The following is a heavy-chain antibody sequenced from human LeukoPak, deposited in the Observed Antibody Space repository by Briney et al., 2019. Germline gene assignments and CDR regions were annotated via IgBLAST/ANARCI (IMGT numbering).Heavy chain of an antibody. D-gene: IGHD3-22*01. CDR3: ASGDSSGYYPDAFDI. CDR1: GFTFSSYW. CDR2: IKQDGSEK. J-gene: IGHJ3*02. V-gene: IGHV3-7*01. Sequence: PGGSLRLSCAASGFTFSSYWMSWVRQAPGKGLEWVANIKQDGSEKYYVDSVKGRFTISRDNAKNSLYLQMNSLRAEDTAVYYCASGDSSGYYPDAFDIWGQGTMVTDSS.